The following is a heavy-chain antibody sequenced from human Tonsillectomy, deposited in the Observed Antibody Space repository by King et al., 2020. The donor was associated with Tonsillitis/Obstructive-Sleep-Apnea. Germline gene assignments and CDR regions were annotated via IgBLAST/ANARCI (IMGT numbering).Heavy chain of an antibody. CDR2: INHSGST. CDR3: ARADTRGYINI. D-gene: IGHD5-18*01. Sequence: VQLQQWGAGLLKPSETLSLTCAVYGGSFSGYYWSWIRQPPGKGLEWIGEINHSGSTNYNPSLKSRVTISVDTSKNQFSLKLSSVTAADTAVYYCARADTRGYINIWGQGTMFTVSS. J-gene: IGHJ3*02. V-gene: IGHV4-34*01. CDR1: GGSFSGYY.